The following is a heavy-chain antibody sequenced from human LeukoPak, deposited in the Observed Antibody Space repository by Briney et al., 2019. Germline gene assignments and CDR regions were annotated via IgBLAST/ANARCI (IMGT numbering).Heavy chain of an antibody. CDR3: ARVGLRFLEWSPAYFDY. Sequence: SETLSLTCTVSGGSITSGGDYWSWIRQPPGKGLEWIGYIYHSGSTSYNPSLKSRVTISVDTSKNQFSLKLSSVTAADTAVYYCARVGLRFLEWSPAYFDYWGQGTLVTVSS. J-gene: IGHJ4*02. D-gene: IGHD3-3*01. CDR2: IYHSGST. CDR1: GGSITSGGDY. V-gene: IGHV4-30-2*01.